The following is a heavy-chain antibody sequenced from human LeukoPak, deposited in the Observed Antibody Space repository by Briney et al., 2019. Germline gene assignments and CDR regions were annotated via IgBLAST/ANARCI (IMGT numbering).Heavy chain of an antibody. Sequence: GGSLRLSCAASGFTFSSYAMSWVRQAPGKGLEWVSAISGGGGSTYYADSVKGRFTISRDNSKNTLYLQMNSLRAEDTAVYYCAKGSSDDGAFDIWGQGTMVTVSS. CDR3: AKGSSDDGAFDI. CDR1: GFTFSSYA. V-gene: IGHV3-23*01. J-gene: IGHJ3*02. CDR2: ISGGGGST. D-gene: IGHD3-22*01.